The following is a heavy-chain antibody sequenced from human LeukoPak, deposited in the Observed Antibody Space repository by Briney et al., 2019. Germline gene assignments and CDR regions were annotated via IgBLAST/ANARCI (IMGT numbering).Heavy chain of an antibody. CDR1: GGSFSGYY. Sequence: SETLSLTCAVYGGSFSGYYWSWIRQPPGKGLEWIGEINHSGNTNYNPSLKSRVTISVDTSKNQFSLKLSSVTAADTAVYYCARGYYTFDYWGPGTLVTVSS. V-gene: IGHV4-34*01. D-gene: IGHD1-26*01. CDR3: ARGYYTFDY. J-gene: IGHJ4*02. CDR2: INHSGNT.